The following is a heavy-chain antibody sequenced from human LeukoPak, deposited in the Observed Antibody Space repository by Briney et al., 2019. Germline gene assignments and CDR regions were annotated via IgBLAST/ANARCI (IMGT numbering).Heavy chain of an antibody. CDR2: GSPNNGDT. Sequence: ASVTVSRTASGYSFTNYVISWVRQAPGQGLEWMGWGSPNNGDTEYAQKLQGRLTMPTATSTNTAYMELRSLRSDDTAVYYCARDPTTGSLSFDYWGQGTLVTVSS. D-gene: IGHD4-17*01. CDR3: ARDPTTGSLSFDY. J-gene: IGHJ4*02. V-gene: IGHV1-18*01. CDR1: GYSFTNYV.